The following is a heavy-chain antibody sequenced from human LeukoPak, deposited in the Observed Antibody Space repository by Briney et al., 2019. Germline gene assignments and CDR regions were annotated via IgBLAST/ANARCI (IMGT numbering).Heavy chain of an antibody. CDR2: IYYSGST. V-gene: IGHV4-31*03. D-gene: IGHD4-17*01. CDR3: ARATTVTTVGY. J-gene: IGHJ4*02. Sequence: SETLSLTCTVSGGSISSGGYYWSWIRQHPGKALKWIGYIYYSGSTYYNPSLKSRVTISVDTSKNQFSLKLSSVTAADTAVYYCARATTVTTVGYWGQGTLVTVSS. CDR1: GGSISSGGYY.